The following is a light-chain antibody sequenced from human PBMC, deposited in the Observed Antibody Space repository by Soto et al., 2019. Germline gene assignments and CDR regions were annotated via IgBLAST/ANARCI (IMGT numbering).Light chain of an antibody. J-gene: IGLJ1*01. V-gene: IGLV2-14*01. CDR2: EVS. Sequence: QSVLTQPASVSGSPGQSITISCTGTSSDVGGYNYVSWYQLHPGKAPKLMVYEVSYRPSGVSSRFSGSKSANTASLTISGVQGEDEAYYYCRSYSSSTAYVFGTGTKVTVL. CDR3: RSYSSSTAYV. CDR1: SSDVGGYNY.